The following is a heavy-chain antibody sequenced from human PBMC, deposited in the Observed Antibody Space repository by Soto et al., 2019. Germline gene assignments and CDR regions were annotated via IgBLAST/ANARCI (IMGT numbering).Heavy chain of an antibody. CDR1: GGTFSSYA. V-gene: IGHV1-69*06. CDR2: IIPIFGTA. CDR3: ARCGGTNNWFDP. Sequence: ASVKVSCKASGGTFSSYAISWVRQAPGQGLEWMGGIIPIFGTANYAQKFQGRVAITADKSTSTAYMELSSLRSEDTALYYCARCGGTNNWFDPWGQGTLVTVSS. J-gene: IGHJ5*02. D-gene: IGHD2-15*01.